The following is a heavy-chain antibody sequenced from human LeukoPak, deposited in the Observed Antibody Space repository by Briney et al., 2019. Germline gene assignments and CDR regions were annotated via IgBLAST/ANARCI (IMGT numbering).Heavy chain of an antibody. J-gene: IGHJ4*02. CDR3: ARGIPGYFNTSGYYYDY. V-gene: IGHV4-4*02. Sequence: SETLSLTCAVSGGSISSSYWWSWVRQPPGKGLEWIGEFLHSGSTNYNPSLKSRVTISVDKSRNQFSLRLSSVTAADTAVYYCARGIPGYFNTSGYYYDYWGQGTLVTVSS. CDR2: FLHSGST. CDR1: GGSISSSYW. D-gene: IGHD3-22*01.